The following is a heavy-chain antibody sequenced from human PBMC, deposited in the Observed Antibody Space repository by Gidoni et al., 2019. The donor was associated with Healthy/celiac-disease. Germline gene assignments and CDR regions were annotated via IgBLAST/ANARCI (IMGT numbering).Heavy chain of an antibody. CDR2: NSGSGGST. J-gene: IGHJ4*02. CDR1: GFTFSSYA. Sequence: EVLLLVPGGGLVQPGGSLRLSCAASGFTFSSYAMSWVRQATGKGLEWVPANSGSGGSTYYADSVKGRFTISRDNSKNTLYLQMNSLRAEDTAVYYCAKDPSRTPVTTLDYWGQGTLVTVSS. V-gene: IGHV3-23*01. D-gene: IGHD4-17*01. CDR3: AKDPSRTPVTTLDY.